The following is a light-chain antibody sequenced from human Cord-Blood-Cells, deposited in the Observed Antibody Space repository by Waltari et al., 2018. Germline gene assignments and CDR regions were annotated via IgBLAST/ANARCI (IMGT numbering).Light chain of an antibody. CDR1: QSVSSN. J-gene: IGKJ1*01. Sequence: EIVMTHSPATLSVSPGTRATLSCRASQSVSSNLAWYQQKPGQAPRLLIYGASTRATGLPARLSGSASGTEFTVTISSLQTEDFAVYDVQQYKNWCRTVGQGPKVYI. CDR3: QQYKNWCRT. V-gene: IGKV3-15*01. CDR2: GAS.